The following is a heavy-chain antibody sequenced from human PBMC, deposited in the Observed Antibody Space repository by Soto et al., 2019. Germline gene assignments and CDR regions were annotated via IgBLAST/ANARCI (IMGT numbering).Heavy chain of an antibody. D-gene: IGHD4-17*01. Sequence: QVQLVESGGGVVQPGRSLRLSCAASGFTFSSYGMHWVRQAPGKGLEWVAVISYDGSEKYYAVSVKGRFTISRDNSKNTLYLQMNSLRAEDTAVYYCAKGAVNTSLYYFAYWGQGTLVPVSS. CDR1: GFTFSSYG. V-gene: IGHV3-30*18. J-gene: IGHJ4*02. CDR2: ISYDGSEK. CDR3: AKGAVNTSLYYFAY.